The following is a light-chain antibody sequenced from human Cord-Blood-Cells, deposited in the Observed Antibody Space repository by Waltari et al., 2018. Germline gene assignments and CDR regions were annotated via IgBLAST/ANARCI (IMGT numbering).Light chain of an antibody. CDR2: DVS. J-gene: IGLJ2*01. CDR3: SSYTSSSTVV. V-gene: IGLV2-14*01. CDR1: SSDVGGYNY. Sequence: QSALTQPASVSGSPGQSITISCTGTSSDVGGYNYVSWYQQHPGKAPKLMIYDVSNRPSGVSMRFSGSKSGNTASRTISGLQAEDEADYYCSSYTSSSTVVFGGGTKLTVL.